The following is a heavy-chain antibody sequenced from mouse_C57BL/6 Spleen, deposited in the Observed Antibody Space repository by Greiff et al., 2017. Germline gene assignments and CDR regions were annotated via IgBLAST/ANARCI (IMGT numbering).Heavy chain of an antibody. D-gene: IGHD1-1*01. CDR2: INPNNGGT. Sequence: VQLQQSGPELVKPGASVKISCKASGYTFTDYYMNWVKQSHGKSLEWIGDINPNNGGTSYNQKFKGKATLTVDKSSSTAYMELRSLTSEDSAVYYCAHGSGYDFDYWGQGTTLTVSS. V-gene: IGHV1-26*01. J-gene: IGHJ2*01. CDR1: GYTFTDYY. CDR3: AHGSGYDFDY.